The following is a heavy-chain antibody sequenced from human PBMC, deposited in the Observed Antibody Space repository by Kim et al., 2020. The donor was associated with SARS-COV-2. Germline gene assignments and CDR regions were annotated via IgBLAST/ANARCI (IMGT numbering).Heavy chain of an antibody. D-gene: IGHD3-22*01. J-gene: IGHJ4*02. Sequence: DAVEGRFTTSRDNAKNSLYQQMNSLRAEDTAVYYCAKGNTNRGYYVGDYWGQGTLVTVSS. V-gene: IGHV3-11*06. CDR3: AKGNTNRGYYVGDY.